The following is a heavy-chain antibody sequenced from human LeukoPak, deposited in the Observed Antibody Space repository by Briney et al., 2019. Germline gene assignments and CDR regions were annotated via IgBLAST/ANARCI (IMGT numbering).Heavy chain of an antibody. Sequence: PGGSLRLSCAACGFTFSSAWMSWVRQAAGKGVEGVGRIRSKTDGGTTDYAAPVKGRFTISRDDSRNTLYLQMSSLKTEDTAVYYCTKSVDCSRTSCDSWGQGTLVTVSS. CDR1: GFTFSSAW. CDR2: IRSKTDGGTT. V-gene: IGHV3-15*01. J-gene: IGHJ5*01. D-gene: IGHD2-2*01. CDR3: TKSVDCSRTSCDS.